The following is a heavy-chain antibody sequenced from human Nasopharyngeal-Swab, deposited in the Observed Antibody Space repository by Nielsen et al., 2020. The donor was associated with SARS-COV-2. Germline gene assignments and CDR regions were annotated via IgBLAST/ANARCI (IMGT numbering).Heavy chain of an antibody. CDR2: ISRSSSYT. J-gene: IGHJ3*02. D-gene: IGHD3-3*01. CDR1: GFTFSDYY. Sequence: GESLKISCAASGFTFSDYYMSWIRQAPGKGLEGVSYISRSSSYTNYADSVKGRFTISRDNAKNSLYLQMKSLRADDTSVYYCARDRLRQGYDFWSCYPPDAFDIWGQGTMVTVSS. CDR3: ARDRLRQGYDFWSCYPPDAFDI. V-gene: IGHV3-11*06.